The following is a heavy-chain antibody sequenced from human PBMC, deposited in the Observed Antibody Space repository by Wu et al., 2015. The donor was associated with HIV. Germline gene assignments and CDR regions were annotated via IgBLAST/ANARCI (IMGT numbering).Heavy chain of an antibody. V-gene: IGHV1-2*02. CDR1: GYTFTGYY. J-gene: IGHJ4*02. CDR2: INPNSGDT. Sequence: QVRLVQSGAEVAKPGASLKVSCKASGYTFTGYYIHWVRQAPGQGLEWMAWINPNSGDTIYTQKFQDRVTVTRVSSLSTAYMELSSLRSEDTAVYYCARVGDFKYYFDYWGQGTLVTVSS. D-gene: IGHD3-16*01. CDR3: ARVGDFKYYFDY.